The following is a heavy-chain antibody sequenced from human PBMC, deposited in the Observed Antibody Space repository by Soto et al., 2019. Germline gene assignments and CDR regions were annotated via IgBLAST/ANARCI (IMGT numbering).Heavy chain of an antibody. Sequence: SETLSLTCTVSGDSISSASYFWGWIRQPPGKGLEWIGSVYFVGNSYYNPSLKSRVSISVDASKNQFSLRLSSMTAADTGVYYCARESEDLTSNFDYWGQGTLVTVSS. J-gene: IGHJ4*02. CDR1: GDSISSASYF. V-gene: IGHV4-39*02. CDR2: VYFVGNS. CDR3: ARESEDLTSNFDY.